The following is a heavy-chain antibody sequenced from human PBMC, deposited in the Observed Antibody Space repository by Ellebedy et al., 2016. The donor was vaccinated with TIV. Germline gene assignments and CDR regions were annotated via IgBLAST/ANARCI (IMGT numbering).Heavy chain of an antibody. J-gene: IGHJ4*02. Sequence: GESLKISCAASGFTFSSYSLNWVRQAPGKGLEWVSSIRTISSYADSVRGRFTISRDNAKNALYLQMNSLRAKDTAVYYCSRGGGCGGGTCYYPDFWGQGTLVTVSS. CDR3: SRGGGCGGGTCYYPDF. CDR1: GFTFSSYS. D-gene: IGHD2-15*01. V-gene: IGHV3-21*01. CDR2: IRTISSY.